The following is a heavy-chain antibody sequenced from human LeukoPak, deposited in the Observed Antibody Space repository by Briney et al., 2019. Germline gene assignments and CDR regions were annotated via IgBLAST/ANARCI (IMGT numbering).Heavy chain of an antibody. CDR2: KWFDGSNK. Sequence: GGSLRLSCVASGFTFSSYGMHWVCQAPGKGLEWLAVKWFDGSNKYYADSVKGRFTISRDNSENRLYLQMNNLRVEDTAVYYCVKGGWCGDWGQGTLVTVSS. V-gene: IGHV3-33*06. D-gene: IGHD6-19*01. J-gene: IGHJ1*01. CDR3: VKGGWCGD. CDR1: GFTFSSYG.